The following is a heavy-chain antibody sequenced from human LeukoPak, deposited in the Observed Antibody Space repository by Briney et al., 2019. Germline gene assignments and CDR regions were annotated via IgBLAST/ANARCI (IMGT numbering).Heavy chain of an antibody. CDR2: IIPIFGTA. CDR3: ARAKSLELVSFDY. CDR1: GGTFTSYA. V-gene: IGHV1-69*13. D-gene: IGHD6-13*01. J-gene: IGHJ4*02. Sequence: SVKVSCKASGGTFTSYAISWVRQAPGQGLEWMGGIIPIFGTANYAQKFQGRVTITADGSTSTAYMELSSLRSEDTAVYYCARAKSLELVSFDYWGQGTLVTVSS.